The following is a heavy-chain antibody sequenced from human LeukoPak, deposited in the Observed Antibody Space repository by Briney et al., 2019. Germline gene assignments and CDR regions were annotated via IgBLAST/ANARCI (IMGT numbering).Heavy chain of an antibody. J-gene: IGHJ3*02. CDR3: AAIYGDYVFDAFDI. CDR2: FDPEDGET. Sequence: GASVKVSCKVSGYTLTESSMHWVRQAPGKGLEWMGGFDPEDGETIYAQEFQGRVTMTEDTSTDTAYMELSSLRSEDTAVYYCAAIYGDYVFDAFDIWGQGTMVTVSS. CDR1: GYTLTESS. D-gene: IGHD4-17*01. V-gene: IGHV1-24*01.